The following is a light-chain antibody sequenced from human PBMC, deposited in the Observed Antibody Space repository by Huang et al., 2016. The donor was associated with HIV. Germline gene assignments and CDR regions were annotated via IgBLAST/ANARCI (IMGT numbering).Light chain of an antibody. CDR3: QQYFTTPPWT. CDR1: HGISNY. CDR2: AAS. J-gene: IGKJ2*01. Sequence: DIQMTQSPSSLSASIGDRVTITCRASHGISNYLAWYQQKPGKAPKLLLYAASRLKSGAPSRFSGSGSGTTYTLTISILRPEDFATFYCQQYFTTPPWTFGQGTKLEIK. V-gene: IGKV1-NL1*01.